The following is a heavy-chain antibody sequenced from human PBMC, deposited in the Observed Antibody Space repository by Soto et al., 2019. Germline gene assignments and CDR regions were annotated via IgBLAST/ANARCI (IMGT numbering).Heavy chain of an antibody. CDR3: ARGRGKYYDFWSGYPNYYGMDV. Sequence: SETLSLTCAVYGGSFSGYYWSWIRQPPGKGLEWIGEINHSGSTNYNPSLKSRVTISVDTSKNQFSLKLSSVTAADTAVYYCARGRGKYYDFWSGYPNYYGMDVWGRGTTVTVSS. CDR2: INHSGST. J-gene: IGHJ6*02. D-gene: IGHD3-3*01. V-gene: IGHV4-34*01. CDR1: GGSFSGYY.